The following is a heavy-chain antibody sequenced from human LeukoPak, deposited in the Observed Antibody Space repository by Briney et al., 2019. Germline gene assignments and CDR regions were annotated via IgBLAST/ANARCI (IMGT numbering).Heavy chain of an antibody. V-gene: IGHV3-9*01. CDR1: GFTFDDYA. CDR2: ISWNSGSI. J-gene: IGHJ4*02. Sequence: GGSLRLSCAASGFTFDDYAMHWVRHAPGKGLEWVSGISWNSGSIGYADSVKGRFTISRDNAKNSLYLQMNSLRVEDAAVYYCARDLNWETYWGQGTLVTVSS. D-gene: IGHD1-26*01. CDR3: ARDLNWETY.